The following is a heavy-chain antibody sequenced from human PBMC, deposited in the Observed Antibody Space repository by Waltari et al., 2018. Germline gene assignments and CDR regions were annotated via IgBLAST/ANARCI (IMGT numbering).Heavy chain of an antibody. J-gene: IGHJ5*02. CDR2: IITSSGNP. D-gene: IGHD2-2*01. V-gene: IGHV7-4-1*02. Sequence: QVQLVQSGSELKKPGASVKVSCKASGYTFTSHAINWVRQAPGQGLELMGWIITSSGNPTYAQGFTGRFVFSLDTSVSTAYLQINNLQADDTAIYYCTREVVPAATIVVNWFDPWGQGTLVTVSS. CDR1: GYTFTSHA. CDR3: TREVVPAATIVVNWFDP.